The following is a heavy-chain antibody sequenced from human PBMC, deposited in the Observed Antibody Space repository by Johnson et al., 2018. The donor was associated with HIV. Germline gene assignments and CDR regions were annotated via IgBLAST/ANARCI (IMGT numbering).Heavy chain of an antibody. CDR2: SWNSGST. CDR1: GFTASSNY. J-gene: IGHJ3*02. V-gene: IGHV3-66*02. CDR3: TKDLVSWNGIWREAFDI. D-gene: IGHD1-1*01. Sequence: MLLVESGGGLVQPGGSLRLSCASSGFTASSNYMSWVRQAPGKGLEWVSGISWNSGSTYYADSVKGRSTVSRENAKNSLHLQMNSLRDEDTAVYYCTKDLVSWNGIWREAFDIWGQGTMVTVS.